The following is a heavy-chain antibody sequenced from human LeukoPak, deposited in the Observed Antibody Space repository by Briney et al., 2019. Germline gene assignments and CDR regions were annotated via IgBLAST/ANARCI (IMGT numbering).Heavy chain of an antibody. CDR1: GYTFTGYY. Sequence: GASVKVSCKASGYTFTGYYMHWVRQAPGQGLEWMGGIIPIFGTANYAQKFQGRVTITADKSTSTAYMELSSLRSEDTAVYYCASGIGGPIAVAATPDCWGQGTLVTVSS. V-gene: IGHV1-69*06. J-gene: IGHJ4*02. CDR2: IIPIFGTA. D-gene: IGHD6-19*01. CDR3: ASGIGGPIAVAATPDC.